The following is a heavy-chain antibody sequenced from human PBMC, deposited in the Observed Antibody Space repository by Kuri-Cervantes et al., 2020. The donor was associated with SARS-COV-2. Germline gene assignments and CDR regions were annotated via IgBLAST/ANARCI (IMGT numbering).Heavy chain of an antibody. CDR2: IIPIFGTA. J-gene: IGHJ6*03. CDR3: ARVGDGWEWSHEVGYYYYYYMDV. CDR1: GGTFSSYA. D-gene: IGHD3-3*01. Sequence: SVKVSCKASGGTFSSYAISWVRQAPGQGLEWMGGIIPIFGTANYAQKFQGRVTITTDESTSTAYMELSSLRSEDTAVYYCARVGDGWEWSHEVGYYYYYYMDVWGKGTTVTISS. V-gene: IGHV1-69*05.